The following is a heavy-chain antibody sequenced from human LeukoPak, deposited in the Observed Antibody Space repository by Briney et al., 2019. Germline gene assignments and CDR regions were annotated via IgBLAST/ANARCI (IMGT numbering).Heavy chain of an antibody. Sequence: GASVKVSCKASGYSFTTYAMNWVRQAPGQRLEWMGWIYGDNGDTKYSQEFQGRVTITRDTSASTVYMELSSLRSEDMAVYYCARDRGYGGFAYWGQGTLVTVSS. D-gene: IGHD4/OR15-4a*01. CDR1: GYSFTTYA. J-gene: IGHJ4*02. CDR2: IYGDNGDT. V-gene: IGHV1-3*03. CDR3: ARDRGYGGFAY.